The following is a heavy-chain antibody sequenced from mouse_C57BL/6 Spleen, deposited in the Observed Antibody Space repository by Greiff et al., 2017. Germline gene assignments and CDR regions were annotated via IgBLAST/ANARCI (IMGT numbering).Heavy chain of an antibody. V-gene: IGHV1-54*01. Sequence: VQLQQSGAELVRPGTSVKVSCKASGYAFTNYLIEWVKQRPGQGLEWIGVINPGSGGTNYNEKFKGKATLTADKSSSTAYMQLSSLTSEDSAVYFCARSGLTMITRGPYYFGCWGQGTTLTVSS. J-gene: IGHJ2*01. CDR1: GYAFTNYL. CDR3: ARSGLTMITRGPYYFGC. D-gene: IGHD2-4*01. CDR2: INPGSGGT.